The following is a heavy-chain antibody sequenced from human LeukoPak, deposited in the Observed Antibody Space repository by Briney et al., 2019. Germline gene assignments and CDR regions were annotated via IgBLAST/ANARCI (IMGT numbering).Heavy chain of an antibody. Sequence: SVKVSCKASGGTFSSYAISWVRQAPGQGLEWMGGIIPIFGTANYAQKFQGRVTITADKSTSTAYMELSSLRSEDTAVYYCASEDIAARTYYYYYYMDVWGKGTTVTVSS. CDR2: IIPIFGTA. V-gene: IGHV1-69*06. CDR1: GGTFSSYA. D-gene: IGHD6-6*01. J-gene: IGHJ6*03. CDR3: ASEDIAARTYYYYYYMDV.